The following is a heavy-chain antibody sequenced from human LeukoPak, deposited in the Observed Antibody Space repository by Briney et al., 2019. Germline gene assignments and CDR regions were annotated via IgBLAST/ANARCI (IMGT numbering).Heavy chain of an antibody. V-gene: IGHV5-51*01. CDR3: ARSHLWFGEGYFNY. D-gene: IGHD3-10*01. Sequence: GESLKISCKGSGYSFTTYWIAWVLQMPGKGLEWMGIIYPGDSDTKYSPSFQGQVTISVDKSLNTAYLQWNSLQASDTAIYYCARSHLWFGEGYFNYWGQGTLVTVSS. CDR2: IYPGDSDT. CDR1: GYSFTTYW. J-gene: IGHJ4*02.